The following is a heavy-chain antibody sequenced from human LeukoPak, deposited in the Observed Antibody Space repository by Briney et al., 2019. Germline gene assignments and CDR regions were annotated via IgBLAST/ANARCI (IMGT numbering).Heavy chain of an antibody. J-gene: IGHJ4*02. V-gene: IGHV4-38-2*01. CDR1: GFTFSSYS. CDR3: AYYYGSGSSIDY. CDR2: IYHSGST. D-gene: IGHD3-10*01. Sequence: GSLRLSCAASGFTFSSYSMNWVRQAPGKGLEWIGSIYHSGSTYYNPSLKSRVTISVDTSKNQFSLKLSSVTAADTAVYYCAYYYGSGSSIDYWGQGTLVTVSS.